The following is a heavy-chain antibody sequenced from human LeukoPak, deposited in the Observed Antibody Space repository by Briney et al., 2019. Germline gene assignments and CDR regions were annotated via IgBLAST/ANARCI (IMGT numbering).Heavy chain of an antibody. V-gene: IGHV3-30*18. CDR3: AKDLRVLLWFGELES. Sequence: GGSLRLSCAASGFTFSSYGMHWVRQAPGKGPEWVAVISYDGSNKYYADSVEARFTTSRDNSKNTLYLQMNSLRAEDTAVYYCAKDLRVLLWFGELESWGQGTLVTVSS. J-gene: IGHJ4*02. CDR2: ISYDGSNK. CDR1: GFTFSSYG. D-gene: IGHD3-10*01.